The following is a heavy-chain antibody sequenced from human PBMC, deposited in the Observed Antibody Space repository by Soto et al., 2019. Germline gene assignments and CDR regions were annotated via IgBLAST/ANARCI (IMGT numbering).Heavy chain of an antibody. V-gene: IGHV1-18*01. D-gene: IGHD3-10*01. Sequence: ASVKVSCKASGYTFTSYGISWVRQAPGQGLEWMGWISAYNGNTNYAQKLQGRVTMTTDTSTSTAYMELRSLRSDDTAVYYCARVPPGSYYNVGYYYMDVWGKGTTVTVSS. J-gene: IGHJ6*03. CDR3: ARVPPGSYYNVGYYYMDV. CDR1: GYTFTSYG. CDR2: ISAYNGNT.